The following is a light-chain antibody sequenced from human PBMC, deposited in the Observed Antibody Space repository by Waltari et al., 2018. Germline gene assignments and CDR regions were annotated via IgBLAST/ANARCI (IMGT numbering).Light chain of an antibody. CDR1: GSDVGAYNY. CDR2: EVT. V-gene: IGLV2-8*01. J-gene: IGLJ2*01. Sequence: QSALTQPPSASGSPGQPVTISCTGSGSDVGAYNYLSWYQHHPGKAPKLMIYEVTKRPSGVPDRFSGSKSDNSASLTVSGLQPDDEAYYYCTSFAGGNTVIFGGGTKLTVL. CDR3: TSFAGGNTVI.